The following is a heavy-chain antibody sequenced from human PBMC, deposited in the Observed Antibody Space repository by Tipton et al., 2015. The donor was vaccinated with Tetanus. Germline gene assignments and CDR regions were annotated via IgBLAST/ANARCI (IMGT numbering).Heavy chain of an antibody. CDR1: GGSISSSSYY. CDR3: ARQLHTYYYDSSGYYYEV. J-gene: IGHJ4*02. CDR2: IYYSGST. Sequence: TLSLTCTVSGGSISSSSYYWGWIRQPPGKGLEWIGSIYYSGSTYYNPSLKSRVPISVDTSKNLFSLKLSSVTAADTAVYYCARQLHTYYYDSSGYYYEVWGQGTLVTVSS. D-gene: IGHD3-22*01. V-gene: IGHV4-39*01.